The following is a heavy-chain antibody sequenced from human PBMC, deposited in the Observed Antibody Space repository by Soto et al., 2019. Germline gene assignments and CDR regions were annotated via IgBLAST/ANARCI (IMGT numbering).Heavy chain of an antibody. V-gene: IGHV5-51*01. J-gene: IGHJ4*02. D-gene: IGHD5-12*01. CDR1: GGRFTSYW. CDR2: IYPGDSDT. CDR3: ARLHIVTTIGFDY. Sequence: GESQKVSCKGSGGRFTSYWIGWVRKLPGKGLEWMGIIYPGDSDTRYSPSFQGQVIISADKSINTAYLKWSSLKASDTAMYYCARLHIVTTIGFDYWAQGTLVPVYS.